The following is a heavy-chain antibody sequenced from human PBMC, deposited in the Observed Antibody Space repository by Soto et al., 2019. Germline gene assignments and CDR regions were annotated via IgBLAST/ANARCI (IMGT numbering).Heavy chain of an antibody. D-gene: IGHD2-2*01. CDR2: INPSGGST. J-gene: IGHJ4*02. CDR1: GYTFTSYY. Sequence: ASVNVSCKASGYTFTSYYMHWVRQAPGQGLEWMGIINPSGGSTSYAQKFRGRVTMTRDTSTSTVYMELSSLRYEDTAVYYCARDRGYCSSTSCYAWNYFDYWGQGTLVTVSS. V-gene: IGHV1-46*01. CDR3: ARDRGYCSSTSCYAWNYFDY.